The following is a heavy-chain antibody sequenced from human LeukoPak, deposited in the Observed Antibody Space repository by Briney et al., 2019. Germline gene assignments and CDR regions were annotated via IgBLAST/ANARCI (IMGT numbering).Heavy chain of an antibody. D-gene: IGHD3-22*01. Sequence: SETLSLTCAVTGNSINSAYYWGWIRQPPGKGLEWIGSIYHSGSTYYNPSLTSRVTISVETSKNSFSLKLSSVTATDTAVYYCAGQHDTNGYYFYWGQGTLVTVSS. CDR2: IYHSGST. V-gene: IGHV4-38-2*01. J-gene: IGHJ4*02. CDR3: AGQHDTNGYYFY. CDR1: GNSINSAYY.